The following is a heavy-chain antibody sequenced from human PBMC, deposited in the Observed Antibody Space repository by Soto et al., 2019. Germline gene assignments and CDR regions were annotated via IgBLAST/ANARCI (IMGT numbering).Heavy chain of an antibody. CDR2: IWYDGSNK. J-gene: IGHJ4*02. D-gene: IGHD5-12*01. CDR1: GFTFSSYG. CDR3: ARDQSRDGYNLLDY. Sequence: QVQLVESGGGVVQPGRSLRLSCAASGFTFSSYGMHWVRQAPGKGLEWVAVIWYDGSNKYYADSVKGRFTISRDNSKNTLYLQMNSLRAEDTAVYYCARDQSRDGYNLLDYWGQGTLVTVSS. V-gene: IGHV3-33*01.